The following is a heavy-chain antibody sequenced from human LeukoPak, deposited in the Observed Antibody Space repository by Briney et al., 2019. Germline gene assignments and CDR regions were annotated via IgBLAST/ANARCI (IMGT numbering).Heavy chain of an antibody. CDR1: GFTFSSYW. V-gene: IGHV3-74*01. CDR2: IASDGSST. D-gene: IGHD3-10*02. Sequence: GGSLRLSCAASGFTFSSYWMNWVRQAPGKGLVWVSRIASDGSSTTYADSVKGRFSISRDNAKNTLYLQMNSLGVEDTAVYYCARGRPHVNDYWGQGTLVTVSS. CDR3: ARGRPHVNDY. J-gene: IGHJ4*02.